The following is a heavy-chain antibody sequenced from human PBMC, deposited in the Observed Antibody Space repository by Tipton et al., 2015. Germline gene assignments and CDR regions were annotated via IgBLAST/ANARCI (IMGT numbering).Heavy chain of an antibody. CDR1: GGSVSSGTYY. CDR2: IYYSGST. V-gene: IGHV4-61*01. D-gene: IGHD5-12*01. CDR3: ARVPDSGFDAFDI. J-gene: IGHJ3*02. Sequence: TLSLTCTFSGGSVSSGTYYWSWIRQPPGKELEWIGYIYYSGSTNYNPSLKSRVTISLDTSKNQFSLKLSSVTAADTAVYYCARVPDSGFDAFDIWGQGTMVTVSS.